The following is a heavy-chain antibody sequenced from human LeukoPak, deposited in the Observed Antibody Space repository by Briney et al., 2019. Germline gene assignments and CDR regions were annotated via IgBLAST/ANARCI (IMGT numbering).Heavy chain of an antibody. CDR2: INPNSGGT. Sequence: GASVKVSCKASGYTFTGYYMHWVRQAPGQGLEWMGRINPNSGGTNYAQKFQGRVTMTRDTSISTAYMELSRLRSDDTAVYYCARPAPYYDSSGYYLYYFDYWGQGTLVIVSS. V-gene: IGHV1-2*06. D-gene: IGHD3-22*01. CDR3: ARPAPYYDSSGYYLYYFDY. CDR1: GYTFTGYY. J-gene: IGHJ4*02.